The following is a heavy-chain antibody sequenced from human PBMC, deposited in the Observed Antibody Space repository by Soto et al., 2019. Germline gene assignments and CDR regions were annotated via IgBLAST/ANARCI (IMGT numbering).Heavy chain of an antibody. CDR1: GGTFSSYT. J-gene: IGHJ4*02. Sequence: QVQLVQSGAEVKKPGSSVKVSCKASGGTFSSYTISWVRQAPGQGLEWMGRIIPILGIANYAQKFQGRVTITADKSTSTAYMELSSLRSEDTAVYYCARLAESTYYDSLTGYAHFDYWGQGTLVTVSS. V-gene: IGHV1-69*02. CDR2: IIPILGIA. D-gene: IGHD3-9*01. CDR3: ARLAESTYYDSLTGYAHFDY.